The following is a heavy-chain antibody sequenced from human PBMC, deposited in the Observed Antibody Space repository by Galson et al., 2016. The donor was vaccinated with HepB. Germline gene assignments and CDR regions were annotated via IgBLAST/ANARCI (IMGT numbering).Heavy chain of an antibody. V-gene: IGHV3-30*18. CDR3: AKVRQLAYSYGMDV. CDR1: GFTFSSYG. J-gene: IGHJ6*02. Sequence: FLRLSCAASGFTFSSYGKHWVRQAPGLGLEWVAVISYDGSNKYYADSVKGRFTISRDNSKNTLYLQMNSLRAEDTAVYYCAKVRQLAYSYGMDVWGQGTTVTVSS. D-gene: IGHD6-6*01. CDR2: ISYDGSNK.